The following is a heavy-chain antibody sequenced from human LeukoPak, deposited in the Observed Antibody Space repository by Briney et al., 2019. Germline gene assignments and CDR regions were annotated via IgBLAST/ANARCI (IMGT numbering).Heavy chain of an antibody. CDR2: TNPNSGGT. D-gene: IGHD3-9*01. V-gene: IGHV1-2*02. CDR1: GYTFTGHY. CDR3: ARDQGVSGIRYFDWLTQPQN. Sequence: GASVKVSCKASGYTFTGHYIHWVRQAPGQGLEWMGWTNPNSGGTKYAQKFQGRVTMTRDTSISTAYMELSRLRSDDTAVYYCARDQGVSGIRYFDWLTQPQNWGQGTLVTVSS. J-gene: IGHJ4*02.